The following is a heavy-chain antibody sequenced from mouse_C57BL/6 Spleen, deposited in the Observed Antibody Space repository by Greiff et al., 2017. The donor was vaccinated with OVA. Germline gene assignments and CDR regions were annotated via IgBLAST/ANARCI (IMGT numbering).Heavy chain of an antibody. J-gene: IGHJ2*01. CDR2: ISYDGSN. Sequence: EVQLQESGPGLVKPSQSLSLTCSVTGYSITSGYYWNWIRQFPGNKLEWMGYISYDGSNNYNPSLKNRISITRDTSKNQFFLKLNSVTTEDTATYYCAREIVTTVAIDYWGQGTTLTVSS. V-gene: IGHV3-6*01. CDR1: GYSITSGYY. CDR3: AREIVTTVAIDY. D-gene: IGHD1-1*01.